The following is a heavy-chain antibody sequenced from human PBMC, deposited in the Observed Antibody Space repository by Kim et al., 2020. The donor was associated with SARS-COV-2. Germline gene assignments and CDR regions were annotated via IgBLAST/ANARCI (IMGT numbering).Heavy chain of an antibody. CDR2: IYSGGST. J-gene: IGHJ6*02. Sequence: GGSLRLSCAASGFTVSSNYMSWVRQAPGKGLEWVSVIYSGGSTYYSDSVKGRFTISRDNSKNTLYLQMNSLRAEDTAVYYCAREVRYGSGSYYTYYYGMDVWGQGTTVTVSS. CDR1: GFTVSSNY. CDR3: AREVRYGSGSYYTYYYGMDV. V-gene: IGHV3-53*01. D-gene: IGHD3-10*01.